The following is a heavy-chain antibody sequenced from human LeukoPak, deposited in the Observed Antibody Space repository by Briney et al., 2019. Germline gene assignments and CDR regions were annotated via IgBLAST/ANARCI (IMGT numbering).Heavy chain of an antibody. J-gene: IGHJ5*02. CDR2: KFYTGST. D-gene: IGHD6-19*01. CDR3: ARIRGSSVQPFDP. V-gene: IGHV4-59*08. Sequence: SETLSLTCSVSGGSISGYYWTWIRQPPGKGLEWIGYKFYTGSTNYNPSLKSRVTISVDTSKNQFSLKLNSVTAADTAVYYCARIRGSSVQPFDPWGQGTLVTVPS. CDR1: GGSISGYY.